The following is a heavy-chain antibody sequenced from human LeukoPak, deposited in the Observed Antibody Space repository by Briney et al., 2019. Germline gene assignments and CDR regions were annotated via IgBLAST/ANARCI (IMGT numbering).Heavy chain of an antibody. CDR3: ARELPIAMTPDY. J-gene: IGHJ4*02. Sequence: PSETLSLTCTVSGGSISSYYWSWIRQPPGKGLEWIGYIYYSGSTNYNPSLKSRVTISVDTSKNQFSLKLSSVTAADTAVYYCARELPIAMTPDYWGQGTLVTVSS. CDR1: GGSISSYY. V-gene: IGHV4-59*01. D-gene: IGHD2-21*01. CDR2: IYYSGST.